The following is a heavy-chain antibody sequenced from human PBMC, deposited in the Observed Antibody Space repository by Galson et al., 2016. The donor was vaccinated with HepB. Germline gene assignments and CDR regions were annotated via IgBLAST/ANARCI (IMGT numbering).Heavy chain of an antibody. V-gene: IGHV1-69*13. CDR3: ARLVHGNWFDP. CDR1: GGTFSSFA. Sequence: SVKVSCKASGGTFSSFAISCVRQAPGQGLEWMGGIIPIFGTGNYAQKFQGRVTITADESTSTAYMELSSLRSEDTAVYYCARLVHGNWFDPWGQGTLVTVSS. D-gene: IGHD6-19*01. CDR2: IIPIFGTG. J-gene: IGHJ5*02.